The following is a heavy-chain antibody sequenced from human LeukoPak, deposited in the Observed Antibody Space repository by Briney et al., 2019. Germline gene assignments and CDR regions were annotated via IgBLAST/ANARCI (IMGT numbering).Heavy chain of an antibody. CDR2: ISGSGAST. CDR3: AKDRGHCSSTSCPSSAFDI. V-gene: IGHV3-23*01. Sequence: GGSLRLSCAASGFTFSSYAMSWVRQAPGKGLEWVSAISGSGASTYYADSVKGRFTISRDNSKSTLCLQVNSLRAEDTAVYYCAKDRGHCSSTSCPSSAFDIWGQGTMVTVSS. D-gene: IGHD2-2*01. CDR1: GFTFSSYA. J-gene: IGHJ3*02.